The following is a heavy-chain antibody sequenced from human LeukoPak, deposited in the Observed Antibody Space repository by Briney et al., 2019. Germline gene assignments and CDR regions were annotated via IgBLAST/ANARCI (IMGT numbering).Heavy chain of an antibody. CDR3: ARLSNSGRTPLFDY. V-gene: IGHV4-38-2*01. J-gene: IGHJ4*02. Sequence: SETLSLTCAVSGYSISSGYYWGWIRQPPGKGLERIGSIYHSGSTYYNPSLKSRVTISVDTSKNQFSLKLSSVTAADTAVYYCARLSNSGRTPLFDYWGQGTLVTVSS. CDR1: GYSISSGYY. CDR2: IYHSGST. D-gene: IGHD1-26*01.